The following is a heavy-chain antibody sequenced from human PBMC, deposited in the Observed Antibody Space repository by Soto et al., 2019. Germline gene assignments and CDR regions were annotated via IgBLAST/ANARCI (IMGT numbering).Heavy chain of an antibody. D-gene: IGHD3-10*01. J-gene: IGHJ6*02. CDR1: GFTFNNYW. V-gene: IGHV3-7*01. CDR3: ARVVERDYGPGRGGRPTYFDSGMDV. CDR2: IQQDGSEE. Sequence: EVQLVESGGGLVQPGESLSLSCDGSGFTFNNYWMSWVRQAPGKGLEWVASIQQDGSEEYYVESVKGRFTVSRDNAKNSGYLQKSNLRGEDTAMYYCARVVERDYGPGRGGRPTYFDSGMDVCGQVTTVTVYS.